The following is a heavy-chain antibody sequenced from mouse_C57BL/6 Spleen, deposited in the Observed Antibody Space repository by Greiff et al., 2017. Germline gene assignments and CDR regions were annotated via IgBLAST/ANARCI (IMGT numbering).Heavy chain of an antibody. V-gene: IGHV1-76*01. CDR1: GYTFTDYY. CDR2: IYPGSGNT. CDR3: ARFLYPHYYAMDY. J-gene: IGHJ4*01. D-gene: IGHD1-1*01. Sequence: VQLQQSGAELVRPGASVKLSCKASGYTFTDYYINWVKQRPGQGLEWIARIYPGSGNTYYNEKFKGKATLTAEKSSSTAYMQLSSLTSEDSAVYFCARFLYPHYYAMDYWGQGTSVTVSS.